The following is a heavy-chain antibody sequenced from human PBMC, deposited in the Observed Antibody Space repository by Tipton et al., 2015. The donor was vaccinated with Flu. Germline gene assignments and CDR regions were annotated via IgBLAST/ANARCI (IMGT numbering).Heavy chain of an antibody. Sequence: TLSLTCTISGDSMRSFYWSWIRQPAGKGLEWIGRIYTTETVKYNPSLKSRVTMSIDTSKNQFSLKLNAVTAADTAVYYCAKEGSYNILTNYYNRGVDPWGQGTLVTVSS. V-gene: IGHV4-4*07. J-gene: IGHJ5*02. CDR2: IYTTETV. CDR1: GDSMRSFY. D-gene: IGHD3-9*01. CDR3: AKEGSYNILTNYYNRGVDP.